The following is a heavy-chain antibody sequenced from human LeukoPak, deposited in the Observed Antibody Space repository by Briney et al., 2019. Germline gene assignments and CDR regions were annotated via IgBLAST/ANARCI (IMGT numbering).Heavy chain of an antibody. CDR2: ISNSGGST. Sequence: GGSLRLSCAASGFTFSSHAMSWVRQAPGKGLEWVSVISNSGGSTYYADSVKGRFTISRDNSKNTLYLQMNSLRAEDTAVYYCAKDRRVEGLVVIELDYWGQGTLVTVSS. CDR1: GFTFSSHA. D-gene: IGHD3-22*01. CDR3: AKDRRVEGLVVIELDY. V-gene: IGHV3-23*01. J-gene: IGHJ4*02.